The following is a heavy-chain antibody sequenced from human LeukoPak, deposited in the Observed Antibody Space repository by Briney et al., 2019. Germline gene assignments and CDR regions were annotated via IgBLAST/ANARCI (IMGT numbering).Heavy chain of an antibody. J-gene: IGHJ3*02. CDR3: AVDIVLIVYSKGFDAFDI. CDR1: GFTFSSYS. V-gene: IGHV3-21*01. CDR2: ISSSSSYI. D-gene: IGHD2-8*01. Sequence: PGGSLRLSCAASGFTFSSYSMNWVRQAPGKGLEWVSSISSSSSYIYYADSVKGRFTISRDNAKNSLYLQMNSLRAEDTAVYYCAVDIVLIVYSKGFDAFDIWGQGTMVTVSS.